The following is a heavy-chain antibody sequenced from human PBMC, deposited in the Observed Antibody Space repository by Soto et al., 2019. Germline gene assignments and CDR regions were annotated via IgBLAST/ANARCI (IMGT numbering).Heavy chain of an antibody. J-gene: IGHJ5*02. V-gene: IGHV4-31*03. CDR2: IYYSGST. CDR1: GGSISSGGYY. Sequence: PSGTLSLTCTVSGGSISSGGYYWSWIRQHPGMSLEWIGYIYYSGSTYYNPSLKSRVTISVDTSKNQFSLKLSSVTAADTAVYYWARGEYSSSYWFDPWGQGTLVTVSS. CDR3: ARGEYSSSYWFDP. D-gene: IGHD6-6*01.